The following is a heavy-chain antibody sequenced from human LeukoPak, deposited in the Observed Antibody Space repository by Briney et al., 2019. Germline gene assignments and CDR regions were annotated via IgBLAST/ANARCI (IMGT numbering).Heavy chain of an antibody. CDR1: GGTFSSYA. D-gene: IGHD6-13*01. Sequence: ASVKVSCKASGGTFSSYAISWVRQAPGQGLEWMGIINPSGGSTSYAQKFQGRVTMTRDTSTSTVYMELSSLRSEDTAVYYCARALYSSSWYLWPFDYWGQGTLVTVSS. CDR2: INPSGGST. V-gene: IGHV1-46*01. CDR3: ARALYSSSWYLWPFDY. J-gene: IGHJ4*02.